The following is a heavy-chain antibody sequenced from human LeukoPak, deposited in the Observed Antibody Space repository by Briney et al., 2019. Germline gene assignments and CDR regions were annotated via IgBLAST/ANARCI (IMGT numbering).Heavy chain of an antibody. J-gene: IGHJ3*02. D-gene: IGHD1-14*01. CDR3: ANHRRPYLPDSTHAFDI. Sequence: GGSLRLSCAASGFTFSRSWMSWVRQAPGKGLEWVANIKEDGSAQFYLDPVKGRFIISRDNAKNSLYLQMHSLRAEDTAVYYCANHRRPYLPDSTHAFDIWGQGTMVTVSS. V-gene: IGHV3-7*01. CDR2: IKEDGSAQ. CDR1: GFTFSRSW.